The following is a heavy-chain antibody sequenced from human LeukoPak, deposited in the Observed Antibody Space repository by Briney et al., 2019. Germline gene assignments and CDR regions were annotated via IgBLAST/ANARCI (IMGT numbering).Heavy chain of an antibody. V-gene: IGHV4-4*07. CDR3: ARVATICGGDCYTNYYYYYMDV. D-gene: IGHD2-21*01. J-gene: IGHJ6*03. CDR2: IYTSGST. CDR1: GGSISSYY. Sequence: SETLSLTCTVSGGSISSYYWSWIRQPAGKGLEWIGRIYTSGSTNYNPSLKSRVTMSVDTSKNQFSLKLSSVTAADTAVYYCARVATICGGDCYTNYYYYYMDVWGKGTTVTVSS.